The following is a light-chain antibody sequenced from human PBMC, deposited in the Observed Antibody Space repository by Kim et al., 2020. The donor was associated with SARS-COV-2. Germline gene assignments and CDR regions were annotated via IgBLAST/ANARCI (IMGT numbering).Light chain of an antibody. CDR3: QQANTFPIT. J-gene: IGKJ5*01. V-gene: IGKV1-12*01. CDR2: AES. CDR1: QGISGG. Sequence: ATGGATVNIDGRARQGISGGVTWYKQKPGEDPKRLIYAESSLQSGVQGRVSGSESGTDFTLTSSRLQPEDFATYYCQQANTFPITFGQGTRLEIK.